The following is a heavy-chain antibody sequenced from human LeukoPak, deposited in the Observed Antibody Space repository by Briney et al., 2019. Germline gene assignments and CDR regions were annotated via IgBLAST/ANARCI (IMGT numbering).Heavy chain of an antibody. J-gene: IGHJ4*02. V-gene: IGHV3-21*01. CDR3: ARDNAVTLDY. CDR2: ISSSSSYT. Sequence: PGGSLRLSCAASGFTFSSYSMNWVRQAPGKGLEWVSSISSSSSYTYYADSVKGRFTISRDNAKNTLYLQMNSLRAEDTAVYYCARDNAVTLDYWGQGTLVTVSS. D-gene: IGHD6-19*01. CDR1: GFTFSSYS.